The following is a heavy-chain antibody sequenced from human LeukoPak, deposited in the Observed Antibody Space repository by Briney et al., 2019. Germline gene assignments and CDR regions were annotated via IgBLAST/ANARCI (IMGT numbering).Heavy chain of an antibody. D-gene: IGHD1-26*01. J-gene: IGHJ4*02. CDR1: GYSISNGYY. CDR3: ARGNNIVGATAPAYFDY. CDR2: INHSGST. V-gene: IGHV4-34*01. Sequence: PSETLSLTCTVSGYSISNGYYWSWIRQPPGKGLEWIGEINHSGSTNYNPSLKSRVTISVDTSKNQFSLKLSSVTAADTAVYYCARGNNIVGATAPAYFDYWGQGTLVTVSS.